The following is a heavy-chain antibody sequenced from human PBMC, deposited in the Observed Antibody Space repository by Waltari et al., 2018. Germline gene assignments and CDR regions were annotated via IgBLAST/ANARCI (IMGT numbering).Heavy chain of an antibody. V-gene: IGHV1-69*05. D-gene: IGHD4-17*01. Sequence: QVQLVQSGAEVKKPGSSVKVSCKASGGTFSSYAISWVRQAPGQGLEWMGGIIPIFGTANYAQKFQGRVTITTDESTSTAYMELSSLRSEDTAVYYCARGPAEGFRGDYLNYMDVWGKGTTVTVSS. CDR2: IIPIFGTA. CDR1: GGTFSSYA. CDR3: ARGPAEGFRGDYLNYMDV. J-gene: IGHJ6*03.